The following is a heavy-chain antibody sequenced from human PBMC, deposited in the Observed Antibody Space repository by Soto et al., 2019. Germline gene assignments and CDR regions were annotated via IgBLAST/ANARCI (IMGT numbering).Heavy chain of an antibody. CDR1: GGSISGYY. CDR3: AREGNLGRWLQPLDF. CDR2: IDYNGNT. D-gene: IGHD5-12*01. V-gene: IGHV4-59*01. J-gene: IGHJ4*02. Sequence: TSETLSLTCTVSGGSISGYYWSWIRQPPGKRLEWIGYIDYNGNTKYNPSLKSRVTMSLDTSKNQFSLRLISVTAADTAKYFCAREGNLGRWLQPLDFWGQGTLVTVSS.